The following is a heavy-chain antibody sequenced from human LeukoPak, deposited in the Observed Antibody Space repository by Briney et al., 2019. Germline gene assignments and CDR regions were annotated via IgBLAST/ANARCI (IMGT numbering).Heavy chain of an antibody. CDR3: ARRVPGPQLGDYVTYYFDH. V-gene: IGHV4-4*08. J-gene: IGHJ4*02. D-gene: IGHD3-10*02. CDR1: GGSISSSY. CDR2: IYSSGTT. Sequence: PSETLSLTCTVSGGSISSSYWIWIRQPPGKGLEWVGYIYSSGTTKYNPSLKSRATISLDTSKSQLSLSLTSVTAADTAVYYCARRVPGPQLGDYVTYYFDHWGQGTLVTVSS.